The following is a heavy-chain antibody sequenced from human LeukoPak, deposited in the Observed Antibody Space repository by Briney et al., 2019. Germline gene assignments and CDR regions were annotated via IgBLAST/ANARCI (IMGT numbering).Heavy chain of an antibody. CDR1: GYTLTGYY. V-gene: IGHV1-2*02. Sequence: GASVKVSRKPSGYTLTGYYMHWVRQAPGQGLEWMGWINPNSGGANYAQKFRSRVTMTRDTSISTVYMEMSRVRSADTAVYYCARWSDGRAFDIWGQGTMVTVSS. J-gene: IGHJ3*02. CDR2: INPNSGGA. CDR3: ARWSDGRAFDI. D-gene: IGHD1-26*01.